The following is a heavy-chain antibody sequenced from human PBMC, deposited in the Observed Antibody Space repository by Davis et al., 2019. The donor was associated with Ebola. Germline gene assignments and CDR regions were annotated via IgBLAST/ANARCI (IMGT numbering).Heavy chain of an antibody. V-gene: IGHV4-59*08. J-gene: IGHJ6*02. CDR1: GGSIRSYY. CDR2: IYYSGST. CDR3: ARLESDLYYYGMDV. Sequence: SETLSLTCTVSGGSIRSYYWSWIRQPPGKGLEWIGYIYYSGSTNYNPSLKSRVTISVDTSKNQFSLKLSSVTAADTAVYYCARLESDLYYYGMDVWGQGTTVTVSS.